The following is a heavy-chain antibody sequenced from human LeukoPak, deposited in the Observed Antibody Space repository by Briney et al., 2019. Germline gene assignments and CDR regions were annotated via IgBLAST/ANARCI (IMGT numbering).Heavy chain of an antibody. Sequence: GESLKISCKGSGYSFTSYWIGWVRQMPGKGLELMGIIYPGDSDTRYSPSFQGQVTISADKSISTAYLQWSSLKASDTAMYYCARRVATIGGHFHYWGQGTLVTVSS. D-gene: IGHD5-12*01. CDR3: ARRVATIGGHFHY. V-gene: IGHV5-51*01. CDR1: GYSFTSYW. J-gene: IGHJ4*02. CDR2: IYPGDSDT.